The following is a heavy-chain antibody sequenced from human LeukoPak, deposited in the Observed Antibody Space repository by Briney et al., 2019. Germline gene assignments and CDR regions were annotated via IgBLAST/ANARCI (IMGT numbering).Heavy chain of an antibody. CDR2: MYTSEST. CDR1: GGSISSGNYY. D-gene: IGHD3-3*01. Sequence: SETLSLTCTVSGGSISSGNYYWSWIRQPAGKGLELIARMYTSESTNYNPSLKSRATISVDTSKNQFSLKLSSVTAADTAVYYCASYDFWSGYGHYWGQGTLVTVSS. V-gene: IGHV4-61*02. J-gene: IGHJ4*02. CDR3: ASYDFWSGYGHY.